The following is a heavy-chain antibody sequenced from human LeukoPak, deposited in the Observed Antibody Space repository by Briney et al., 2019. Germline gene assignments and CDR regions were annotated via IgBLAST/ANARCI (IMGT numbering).Heavy chain of an antibody. CDR2: IYDNGST. CDR1: SGSLSSYY. D-gene: IGHD6-6*01. CDR3: ARYPGSSSSDWFDP. J-gene: IGHJ5*02. Sequence: SETLSLTCTVSSGSLSSYYWNWIRQPPGKGLEWIGYIYDNGSTNYNPSLKSRVSISVDTSKSQFSLKLSSVTAADTAVYYCARYPGSSSSDWFDPWGQGTLVTVSS. V-gene: IGHV4-59*01.